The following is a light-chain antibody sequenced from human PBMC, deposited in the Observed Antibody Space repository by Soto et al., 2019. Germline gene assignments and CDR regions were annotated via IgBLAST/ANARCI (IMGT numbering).Light chain of an antibody. V-gene: IGKV3-20*01. Sequence: IVLSQSPGTVSLSPGHRATLSCRVSQCISSSFLAWYLQRPGQAPRLLLYGVSTRAPGIPDRFSGSGSGTDFTLTISRLEPEDFAVYFCQQYGGSPQTFGQGTKVDI. CDR2: GVS. J-gene: IGKJ1*01. CDR1: QCISSSF. CDR3: QQYGGSPQT.